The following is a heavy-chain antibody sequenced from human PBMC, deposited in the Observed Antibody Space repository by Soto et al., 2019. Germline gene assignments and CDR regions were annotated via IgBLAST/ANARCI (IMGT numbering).Heavy chain of an antibody. CDR2: LYDVDGS. D-gene: IGHD1-1*01. CDR3: ATWHEREHAYDV. V-gene: IGHV3-53*01. Sequence: DVQLVESGGGLMQPGVTLRLSCAASGLTVSGKKYVAWVRQAPGKGLEWVSALYDVDGSFYSDSVKGRFTTSSDSSKTTVYLQMNDLRPADTAVYYCATWHEREHAYDVWGQGTTVTVSS. CDR1: GLTVSGKKY. J-gene: IGHJ3*01.